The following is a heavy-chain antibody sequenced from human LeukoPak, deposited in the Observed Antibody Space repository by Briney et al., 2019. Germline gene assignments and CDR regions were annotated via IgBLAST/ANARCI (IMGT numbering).Heavy chain of an antibody. J-gene: IGHJ1*01. V-gene: IGHV4-59*12. CDR1: GGSISSYY. Sequence: PSETLSLTCTVSGGSISSYYWSWIRQPPGKGLEWIGYIYYSGSTDFNPSLKSRVTISVDTSKNQFSLKLSSVTAADTAVYYCARGVPVVPAGYFQHWGQGTLVTVSS. D-gene: IGHD2-2*01. CDR3: ARGVPVVPAGYFQH. CDR2: IYYSGST.